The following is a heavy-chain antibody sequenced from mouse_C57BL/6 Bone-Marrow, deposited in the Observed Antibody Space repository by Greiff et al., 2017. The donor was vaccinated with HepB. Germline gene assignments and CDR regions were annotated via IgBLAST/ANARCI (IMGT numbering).Heavy chain of an antibody. CDR1: GFTFTDYY. V-gene: IGHV7-3*01. D-gene: IGHD1-1*01. Sequence: EVQRVESGGGLVQPGGSLSLSCAASGFTFTDYYMSWVRQPPGKALEWLGFIRNKANGYTTEYSASVKGRFTISRDNSQSILYLQMNALRAEDSATYYCASLITRAMDYWGQGTSVTVSS. CDR3: ASLITRAMDY. CDR2: IRNKANGYTT. J-gene: IGHJ4*01.